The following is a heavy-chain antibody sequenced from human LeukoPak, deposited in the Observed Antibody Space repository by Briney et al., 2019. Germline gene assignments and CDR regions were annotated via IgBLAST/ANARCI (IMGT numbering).Heavy chain of an antibody. D-gene: IGHD6-19*01. Sequence: PGGSLRLSCAASGFTFSSYGMHWVRQAPGKGLEWVAVISYDGSDKYSADSVKGRFTISRDNSKNTLYLQMNSLRAEDTAVYYCAKGEPGYSSGWYLGYWGQGTLVTVSS. J-gene: IGHJ4*02. CDR3: AKGEPGYSSGWYLGY. V-gene: IGHV3-30*18. CDR2: ISYDGSDK. CDR1: GFTFSSYG.